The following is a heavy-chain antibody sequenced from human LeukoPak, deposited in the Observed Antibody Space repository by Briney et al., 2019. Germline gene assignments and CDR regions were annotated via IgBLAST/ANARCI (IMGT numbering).Heavy chain of an antibody. CDR2: INHSGST. CDR1: GGSFSGYY. D-gene: IGHD4-17*01. CDR3: ARGEDYAHDY. V-gene: IGHV4-34*01. J-gene: IGHJ4*02. Sequence: PSETLSLTCAVYGGSFSGYYWSWIRQPPGKGLEWIGEINHSGSTNYNPSLKSRVTISVDTSKNQFSLKLSSVTAADTAVYYCARGEDYAHDYWGQGTLVTVFS.